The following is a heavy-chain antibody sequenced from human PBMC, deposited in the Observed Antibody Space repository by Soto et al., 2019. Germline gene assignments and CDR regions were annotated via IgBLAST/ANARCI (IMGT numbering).Heavy chain of an antibody. CDR3: AKDRHCSGGSCYSDHYYYGMHV. J-gene: IGHJ6*02. V-gene: IGHV3-30*18. CDR1: GFTFSSYG. D-gene: IGHD2-15*01. CDR2: ISYDGSNK. Sequence: GGSLRLSCAASGFTFSSYGMHWVRQAPGKGLEWVAVISYDGSNKYYADSVKGRFTISRDNSKNTLYLQMNSLRAEDTAVYYCAKDRHCSGGSCYSDHYYYGMHVWGQGTTDTVSS.